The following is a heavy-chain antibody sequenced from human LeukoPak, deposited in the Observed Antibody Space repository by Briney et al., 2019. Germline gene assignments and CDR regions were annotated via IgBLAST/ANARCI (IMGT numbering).Heavy chain of an antibody. CDR3: AKAVVVVAAFPGALDY. V-gene: IGHV3-23*01. J-gene: IGHJ4*02. CDR1: GFTFSSYA. CDR2: ISGSGGST. D-gene: IGHD2-15*01. Sequence: GGSLRLSCAASGFTFSSYAMSWVRQAPGKGLEWVSAISGSGGSTYYADSVKDRFTISRDNSKNTLYLQMNSLRAEDTAVYYCAKAVVVVAAFPGALDYWGQGTLVTVSS.